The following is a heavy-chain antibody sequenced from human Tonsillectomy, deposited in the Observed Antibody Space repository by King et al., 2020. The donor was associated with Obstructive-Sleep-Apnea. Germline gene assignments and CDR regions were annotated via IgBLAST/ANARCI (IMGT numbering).Heavy chain of an antibody. CDR3: AREFSAMADYFDY. V-gene: IGHV4-59*01. J-gene: IGHJ4*02. Sequence: QLQESSPGLVKPSETLSLTCTVSGGSISSYYWSWIRQPPGKGLEWIGYIYYSGSTNYNPSLKSRVTISVDTSKNQFSLKLSSVTAADTAVYYCAREFSAMADYFDYWGQGTLVTVSS. CDR1: GGSISSYY. D-gene: IGHD5-18*01. CDR2: IYYSGST.